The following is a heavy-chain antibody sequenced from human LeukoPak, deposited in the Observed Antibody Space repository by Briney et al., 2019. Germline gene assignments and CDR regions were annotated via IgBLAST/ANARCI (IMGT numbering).Heavy chain of an antibody. CDR1: GHIFTSYD. Sequence: ASVKVSCKASGHIFTSYDINWVRQATGQGLEWVGSMNPNSGNTDYAQKLQGRITLTRSTSITTAYMELSSLRSEDTAVYYCARGDYWGQGTLVTVSS. J-gene: IGHJ4*02. CDR3: ARGDY. CDR2: MNPNSGNT. V-gene: IGHV1-8*01.